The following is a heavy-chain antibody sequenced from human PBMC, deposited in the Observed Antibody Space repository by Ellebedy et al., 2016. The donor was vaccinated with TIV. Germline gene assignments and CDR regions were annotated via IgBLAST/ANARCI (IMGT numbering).Heavy chain of an antibody. J-gene: IGHJ4*02. CDR1: GFTFSSYG. CDR2: IWYDGSNK. Sequence: GESLKISCAASGFTFSSYGMHWVRQAPGKGLEWVAVIWYDGSNKYYADSVKGRFTISRDNSKNTLYLQMNSLRAEDTAVYYCAREGVVVYLDYWGQGTLVTVSS. D-gene: IGHD3-22*01. V-gene: IGHV3-33*08. CDR3: AREGVVVYLDY.